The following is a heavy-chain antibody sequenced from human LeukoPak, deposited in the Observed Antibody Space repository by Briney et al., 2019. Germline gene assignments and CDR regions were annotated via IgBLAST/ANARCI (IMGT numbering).Heavy chain of an antibody. D-gene: IGHD3-3*01. CDR1: GFTFSDYW. J-gene: IGHJ4*02. CDR3: ARADAYWSGYHFDH. CDR2: IKQDGGEK. Sequence: PGGSLRLSCEVSGFTFSDYWMTWVRQAPGRGLEWVANIKQDGGEKYYVDSVRGRFTISRDNTKNSLYLQMTSLRAEDTAVYYCARADAYWSGYHFDHWGQGTLVTVSS. V-gene: IGHV3-7*05.